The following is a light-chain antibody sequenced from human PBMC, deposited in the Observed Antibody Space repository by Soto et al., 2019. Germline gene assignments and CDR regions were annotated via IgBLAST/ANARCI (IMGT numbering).Light chain of an antibody. CDR2: GAS. CDR3: QHYNNWPPWT. Sequence: EIVMTQSPATLSVSPGERATLSCRASQSVSSNLAWYQQKPGQAPRLLIYGASIRAAGIPARFSGSGSGTDFTLTISSLQSEDFEVYYCQHYNNWPPWTFGQGTRVEIK. J-gene: IGKJ1*01. V-gene: IGKV3-15*01. CDR1: QSVSSN.